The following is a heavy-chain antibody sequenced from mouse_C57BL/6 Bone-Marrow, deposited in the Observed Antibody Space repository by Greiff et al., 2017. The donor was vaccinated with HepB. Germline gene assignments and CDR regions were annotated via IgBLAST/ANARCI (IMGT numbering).Heavy chain of an antibody. V-gene: IGHV14-4*01. CDR1: GFNIKDDY. Sequence: VQLKESGAELVRPGASVKLSCTASGFNIKDDYMHWVKQRPEQGLEWIGWIDPENGNTKYAPKFQGKATITADTSSNTAYLQPSSLTSEDTAIYYCARDGYYVGFAYWGQGTLVTVSA. CDR3: ARDGYYVGFAY. J-gene: IGHJ3*01. D-gene: IGHD2-3*01. CDR2: IDPENGNT.